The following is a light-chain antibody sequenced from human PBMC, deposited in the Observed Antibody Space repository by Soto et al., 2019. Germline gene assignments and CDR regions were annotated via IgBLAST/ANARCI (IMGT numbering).Light chain of an antibody. CDR2: DAS. Sequence: EIVLTQSPGTLSLSPGERATLSCSASQSLTNNYLAWYQQKPGQAPRLLIYDASTRATGIPARFSGSGSGTDFTLTISSLQPEDFGTYYCQQFKSYPITFGQGTRLEIK. J-gene: IGKJ5*01. CDR1: QSLTNNY. CDR3: QQFKSYPIT. V-gene: IGKV3-20*01.